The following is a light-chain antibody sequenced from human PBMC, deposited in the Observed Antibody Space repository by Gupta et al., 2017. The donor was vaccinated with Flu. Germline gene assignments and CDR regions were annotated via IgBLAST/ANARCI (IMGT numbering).Light chain of an antibody. V-gene: IGKV1-39*01. CDR1: QNISSH. Sequence: DIQMTQSPSSLSAFVGDRVTITCRASQNISSHLNWYHQRPGKAPKLLIYGTSTLQSGVPSRFSGSASGTVFTLIISGLQPDDFATYYCHQSHSAPQTFGQGTKV. CDR3: HQSHSAPQT. CDR2: GTS. J-gene: IGKJ1*01.